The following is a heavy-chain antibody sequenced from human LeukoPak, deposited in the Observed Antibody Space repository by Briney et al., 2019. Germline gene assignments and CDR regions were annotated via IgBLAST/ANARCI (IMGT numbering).Heavy chain of an antibody. D-gene: IGHD3-9*01. V-gene: IGHV3-74*01. J-gene: IGHJ4*02. CDR3: ATDQRYAFDY. CDR2: INIDGSTT. CDR1: GFTFSSYW. Sequence: PGGSLRLSCAASGFTFSSYWMYWVRQAPGKGLVWVSLINIDGSTTSHADSVKGRFTISRDNAKDTLYLQMNSLRAEDTAVYYCATDQRYAFDYWGQGILVTVSS.